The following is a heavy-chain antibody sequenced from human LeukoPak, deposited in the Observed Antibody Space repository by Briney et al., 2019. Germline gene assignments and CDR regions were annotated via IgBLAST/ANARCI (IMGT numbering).Heavy chain of an antibody. V-gene: IGHV3-21*01. D-gene: IGHD2-15*01. CDR1: GFTFSNHA. CDR3: ARDWWLDY. Sequence: TGGSLRLSCAASGFTFSNHAMTWVRQAPGKGLEWVSSISSSSSYIYYADSVKGRFTISRDNAKNSLYLQMNSLRAEDTAVYYCARDWWLDYWGQGTLVTVSS. J-gene: IGHJ4*02. CDR2: ISSSSSYI.